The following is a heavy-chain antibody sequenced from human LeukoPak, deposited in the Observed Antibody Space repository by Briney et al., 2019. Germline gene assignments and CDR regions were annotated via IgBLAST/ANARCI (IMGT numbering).Heavy chain of an antibody. CDR3: ARDKCSGGSCYSDNYDAFDI. Sequence: SQTLSLTCTVSGGSISSGDYYWSWIRQHPGKGLEWIGYIYYSGSTNYNPSLKSRVTISVDTSKNQFSLKLSSVTAADTAVYYCARDKCSGGSCYSDNYDAFDIWGQGTMVTVSS. J-gene: IGHJ3*02. CDR2: IYYSGST. V-gene: IGHV4-61*08. D-gene: IGHD2-15*01. CDR1: GGSISSGDYY.